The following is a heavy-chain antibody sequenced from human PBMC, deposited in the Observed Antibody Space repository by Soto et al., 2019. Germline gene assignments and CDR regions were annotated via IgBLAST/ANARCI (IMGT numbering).Heavy chain of an antibody. CDR3: ARVGMSGYDFWSGYRYFDY. D-gene: IGHD3-3*01. Sequence: GASVKVSCKASGYTFTSYYMHWVRQAPGQGLEWMGVINPSGGSTGYAQKFQGRVTMTRDTSTSTVHMELSSLKSEDTAVYYCARVGMSGYDFWSGYRYFDYWGQGTLVTVSS. CDR2: INPSGGST. J-gene: IGHJ4*02. V-gene: IGHV1-46*03. CDR1: GYTFTSYY.